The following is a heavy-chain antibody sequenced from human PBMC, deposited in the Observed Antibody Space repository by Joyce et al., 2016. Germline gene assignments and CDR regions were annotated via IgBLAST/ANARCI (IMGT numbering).Heavy chain of an antibody. CDR3: AKDMVRGVVGGNPPSEY. CDR2: ISYDGSNK. Sequence: QVQLVESGGGVVQPGRSLRLSCAAPRFIFSSFGMHWVRQAPGKGLGWVAVISYDGSNKLYADSVKGRFTISRDNSKNTLYLQMNSLRTEDTAMYYCAKDMVRGVVGGNPPSEYWGQGTLVTVSS. J-gene: IGHJ4*02. V-gene: IGHV3-30*18. CDR1: RFIFSSFG. D-gene: IGHD3-10*01.